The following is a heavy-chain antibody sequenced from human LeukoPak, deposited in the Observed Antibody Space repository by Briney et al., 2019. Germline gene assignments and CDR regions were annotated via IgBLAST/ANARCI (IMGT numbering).Heavy chain of an antibody. CDR2: ISYLGST. CDR1: GGSISSFY. Sequence: SETLSLTCTVSGGSISSFYWSWIRQPPGKGLEWIGYISYLGSTNYNPSLKSRVTVSVDTSKNQFSLKLSSVTAADTAVYYCTRHVSGEYFQHWGQGTLVTVSS. J-gene: IGHJ1*01. V-gene: IGHV4-59*08. D-gene: IGHD3-10*01. CDR3: TRHVSGEYFQH.